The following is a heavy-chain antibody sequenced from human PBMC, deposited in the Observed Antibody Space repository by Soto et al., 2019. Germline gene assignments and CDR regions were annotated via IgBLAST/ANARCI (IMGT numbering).Heavy chain of an antibody. V-gene: IGHV3-30-3*01. CDR1: GFTFSRFP. D-gene: IGHD3-22*01. CDR2: VSKDGGEK. CDR3: VTEGAAGYYPN. J-gene: IGHJ4*02. Sequence: QVQLVESGGCVVQPGRSIRLSCAASGFTFSRFPIHWVRQAPGKGLEWVALVSKDGGEKHYADSVRGRFTISRDNSRDTVYLPLNSLRDEDTAMYYCVTEGAAGYYPNWGQGTLVTVSS.